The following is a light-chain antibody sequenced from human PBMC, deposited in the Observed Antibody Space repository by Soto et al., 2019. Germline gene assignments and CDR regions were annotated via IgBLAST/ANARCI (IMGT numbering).Light chain of an antibody. CDR2: DDS. Sequence: SYELTQPPSVSVAPGQTATIPCGGNDFGGKSLHWYQEKPGQAPVLVVYDDSDRPSGIPERFSGSKSGETATLTISRVEAGDEADYYCQVWDSTTHPIFGGGTKLTVL. CDR1: DFGGKS. J-gene: IGLJ2*01. V-gene: IGLV3-21*02. CDR3: QVWDSTTHPI.